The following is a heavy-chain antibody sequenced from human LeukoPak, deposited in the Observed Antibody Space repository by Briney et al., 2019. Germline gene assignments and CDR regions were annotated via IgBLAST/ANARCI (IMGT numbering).Heavy chain of an antibody. Sequence: PSETLSLTCTVSDGSISSYYWSWIRQPPGKGLEWIGYIYYSGSTNYNPSLESRVTISVDTSKNQFSLKLSSVTAADTAVYYCARGGVSSSSWYVGWFDPWGQGTLVTVSS. CDR1: DGSISSYY. D-gene: IGHD6-13*01. CDR3: ARGGVSSSSWYVGWFDP. V-gene: IGHV4-59*01. J-gene: IGHJ5*02. CDR2: IYYSGST.